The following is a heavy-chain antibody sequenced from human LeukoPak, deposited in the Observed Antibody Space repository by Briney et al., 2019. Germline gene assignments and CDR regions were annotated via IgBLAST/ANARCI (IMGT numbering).Heavy chain of an antibody. D-gene: IGHD6-19*01. CDR2: IYYSGST. J-gene: IGHJ4*02. V-gene: IGHV4-59*01. CDR3: ARGRWSAVAGTIYDY. Sequence: SETLSLTCTVSGGSISGYYWSWIRQPPGKGLEWIGYIYYSGSTNYNPSLKSRVTISVDTSKNQFSLKLSSVTAADTAVYYCARGRWSAVAGTIYDYWGQGTLVTVSS. CDR1: GGSISGYY.